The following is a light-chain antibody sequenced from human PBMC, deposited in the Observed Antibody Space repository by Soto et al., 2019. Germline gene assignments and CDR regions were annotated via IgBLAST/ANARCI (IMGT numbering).Light chain of an antibody. Sequence: IVLTQSPDTLSLSPGEGATLSCRASQSVGSNFLAWYQQKPGQAPRLLIYGASKRASGIPDRFSGSGSGTDFTLTISRLEPEDFAVFYCQQYSTSRGTFGQGTKLEIK. V-gene: IGKV3-20*01. J-gene: IGKJ2*01. CDR2: GAS. CDR3: QQYSTSRGT. CDR1: QSVGSNF.